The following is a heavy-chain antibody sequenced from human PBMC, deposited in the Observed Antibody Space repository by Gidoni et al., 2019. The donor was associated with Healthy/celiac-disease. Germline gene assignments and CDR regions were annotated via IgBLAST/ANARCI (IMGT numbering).Heavy chain of an antibody. CDR1: GFTFSSYG. J-gene: IGHJ4*02. CDR3: AREGAYFDWLLPFDY. V-gene: IGHV3-30*03. D-gene: IGHD3-9*01. CDR2: ISYDGSNK. Sequence: QVQLVESGGGVVQPGRSLRLSCAASGFTFSSYGMHWVRQAPGKGLEWVAVISYDGSNKYYADSVKGRFTISRDNSKNTLYLQMNSLRAEDTAVYYCAREGAYFDWLLPFDYWGQGTLVTVSS.